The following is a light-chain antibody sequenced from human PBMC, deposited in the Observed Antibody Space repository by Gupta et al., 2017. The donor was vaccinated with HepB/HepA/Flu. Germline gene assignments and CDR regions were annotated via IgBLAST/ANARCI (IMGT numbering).Light chain of an antibody. CDR2: RNN. CDR1: TSNIGNNY. J-gene: IGLJ3*02. Sequence: QSVLTPPPSASGTPGQRVTISCSGSTSNIGNNYVYWYHQLPGTAPKLLIYRNNQRPSGVPDRFSGSKSGTSASLAISGLRSEDEADYYCAAWDDSLSGWVFGGGTKLTVL. CDR3: AAWDDSLSGWV. V-gene: IGLV1-47*01.